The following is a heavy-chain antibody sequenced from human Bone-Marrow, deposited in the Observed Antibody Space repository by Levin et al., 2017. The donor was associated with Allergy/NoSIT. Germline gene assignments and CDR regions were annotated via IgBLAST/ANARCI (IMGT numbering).Heavy chain of an antibody. CDR1: GFVFSPYG. D-gene: IGHD6-19*01. CDR2: ISYDGRNQ. CDR3: AKDKAFSGWYIDS. J-gene: IGHJ4*02. Sequence: GESLMISCAASGFVFSPYGMHWVRQAPGKGLEWLSVISYDGRNQYYADSVKGRFTISRDNSNNTLYLQMNSLRPEDTAVYYCAKDKAFSGWYIDSWGQGTLVTVSS. V-gene: IGHV3-30*18.